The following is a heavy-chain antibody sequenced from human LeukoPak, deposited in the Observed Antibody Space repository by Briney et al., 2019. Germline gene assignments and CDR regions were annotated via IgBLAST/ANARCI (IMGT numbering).Heavy chain of an antibody. D-gene: IGHD3-16*02. J-gene: IGHJ4*02. CDR3: AKDHYDYVWGSYRFDY. CDR2: ISGSGGST. CDR1: GFTFSDYY. Sequence: GGSLRLSCAASGFTFSDYYMSWIRQAPGKGLEWVSAISGSGGSTYYADSVKGRFTISRDNSKNTLYLQMNSLRAEDTAVYYCAKDHYDYVWGSYRFDYWGQGTLVTVSS. V-gene: IGHV3-23*01.